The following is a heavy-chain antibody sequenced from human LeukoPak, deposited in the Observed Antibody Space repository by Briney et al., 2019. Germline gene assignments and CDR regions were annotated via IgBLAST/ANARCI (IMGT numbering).Heavy chain of an antibody. V-gene: IGHV3-7*03. Sequence: GGSLRLSCAASGFIFSNYGMNWVRQAPGKGLEWVANIKQDGSEKYYVDSVKGRFTISRDNAKNSLYLQMDSLRAEDTAVYYCAKHPDFDYWGQGTLVTVSS. CDR3: AKHPDFDY. J-gene: IGHJ4*02. CDR2: IKQDGSEK. CDR1: GFIFSNYG.